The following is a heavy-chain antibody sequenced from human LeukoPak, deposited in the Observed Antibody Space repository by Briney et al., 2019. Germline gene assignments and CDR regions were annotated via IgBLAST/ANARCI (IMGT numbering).Heavy chain of an antibody. CDR1: GGSISSYY. Sequence: SETLSLTCTVSGGSISSYYWSWIRQPAGKGLEWIGRIYTSGSTNHNPSLKSRVTMSVDTSKNQFSLKLSSVTAADTAVYYCARVVYSSSRMYYFDYWGQGTLVTVSS. CDR3: ARVVYSSSRMYYFDY. CDR2: IYTSGST. D-gene: IGHD6-6*01. J-gene: IGHJ4*02. V-gene: IGHV4-4*07.